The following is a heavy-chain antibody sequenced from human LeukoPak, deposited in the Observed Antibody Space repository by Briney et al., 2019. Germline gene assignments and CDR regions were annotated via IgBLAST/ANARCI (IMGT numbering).Heavy chain of an antibody. CDR2: IKSKTDGGTT. J-gene: IGHJ3*02. CDR3: TTDPDPRDAFDI. CDR1: GFTFSNAW. Sequence: PGGSLRLSCAASGFTFSNAWMSWVRQAPGKGLEWVGRIKSKTDGGTTDYAAPVKGRFTISRDDSKNTLYLQMNSLKTEDTAVYYCTTDPDPRDAFDIWGQGTMVTVSS. V-gene: IGHV3-15*01.